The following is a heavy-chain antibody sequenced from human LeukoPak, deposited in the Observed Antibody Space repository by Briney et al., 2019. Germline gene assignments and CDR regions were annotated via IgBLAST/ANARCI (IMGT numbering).Heavy chain of an antibody. CDR3: ARGVVVVAATQMDY. V-gene: IGHV1-2*06. Sequence: GASVKVSCKASGYTFTGYYMHWVRQAAGQGLVWMGRINPNSGDTNYAQKFQGRVTMTRDTSINTAYMELGRLTSDDTAVYYCARGVVVVAATQMDYRGQGTLVTVSS. CDR2: INPNSGDT. J-gene: IGHJ4*02. CDR1: GYTFTGYY. D-gene: IGHD2-15*01.